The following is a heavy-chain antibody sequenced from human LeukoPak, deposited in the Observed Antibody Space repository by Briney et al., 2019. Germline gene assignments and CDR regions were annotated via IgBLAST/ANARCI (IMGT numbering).Heavy chain of an antibody. V-gene: IGHV4-59*08. CDR2: IFYSGGT. D-gene: IGHD2/OR15-2a*01. CDR3: ARRNTADASIDF. CDR1: GGSMSGHW. Sequence: SETLSLTCTVSGGSMSGHWWSWIQQSPGKGLEWIGDIFYSGGTNNNSPLKSRLTMSLDTSKNQFSLKLSSVTAADTAMYYCARRNTADASIDFWGQGILVIASS. J-gene: IGHJ4*02.